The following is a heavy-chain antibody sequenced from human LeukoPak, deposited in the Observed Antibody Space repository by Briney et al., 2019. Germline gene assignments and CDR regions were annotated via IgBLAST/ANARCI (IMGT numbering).Heavy chain of an antibody. J-gene: IGHJ3*02. CDR2: IYYGGST. D-gene: IGHD3-3*01. CDR1: GGSISSYY. V-gene: IGHV4-59*01. CDR3: AREGGFLEWLGAFDI. Sequence: SETLSLTCTVSGGSISSYYWSWIRQPPGKGLEWIGYIYYGGSTNYNPSLKSRVTISVDTSKNQFSLKLSSVTAADTAVYYCAREGGFLEWLGAFDIWGQGTMVTVSS.